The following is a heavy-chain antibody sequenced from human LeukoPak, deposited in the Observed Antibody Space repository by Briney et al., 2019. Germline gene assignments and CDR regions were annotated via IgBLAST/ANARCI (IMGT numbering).Heavy chain of an antibody. J-gene: IGHJ4*02. CDR1: GLSLSPRGEG. Sequence: SAPTLVKPTQTLTLTCTFSGLSLSPRGEGVGWILQPPEKARAWLALIYWDDDKRYSPSLKSRLTITKDTSKTQVVLTMTNMGPVDTATYYCAHTTPTGTVAFDYWGQGTLVTVSS. D-gene: IGHD4-23*01. V-gene: IGHV2-5*02. CDR2: IYWDDDK. CDR3: AHTTPTGTVAFDY.